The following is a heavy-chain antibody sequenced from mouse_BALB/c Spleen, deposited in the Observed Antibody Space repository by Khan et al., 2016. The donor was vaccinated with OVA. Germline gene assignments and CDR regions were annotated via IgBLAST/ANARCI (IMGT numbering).Heavy chain of an antibody. CDR1: GYSITSDYV. CDR3: AKTARIKY. J-gene: IGHJ2*01. CDR2: ISYSGST. V-gene: IGHV3-2*02. D-gene: IGHD3-3*01. Sequence: VQLKQSGPGLVKPSQSLSLTCTVTGYSITSDYVWNWIRQFPGNKLEWMGYISYSGSTNYNPSLKSRISITRDTSKNQFFLQLNSVNNEDTATCYWAKTARIKYWGQGTTLTVSS.